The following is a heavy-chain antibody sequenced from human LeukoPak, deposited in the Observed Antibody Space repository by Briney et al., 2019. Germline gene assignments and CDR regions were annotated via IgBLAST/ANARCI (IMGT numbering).Heavy chain of an antibody. CDR1: GFTFSDSY. V-gene: IGHV3-11*01. CDR2: ISSSGSAI. J-gene: IGHJ4*02. CDR3: AKGGTSSWHSFDY. D-gene: IGHD6-13*01. Sequence: GGSLRLSCAASGFTFSDSYMGWIRQAPGKGLEWVSYISSSGSAIYYADSVKGRLTISRDNSKNTLYLQMNSLIAEDTAVYYCAKGGTSSWHSFDYWGQGTLVTVSS.